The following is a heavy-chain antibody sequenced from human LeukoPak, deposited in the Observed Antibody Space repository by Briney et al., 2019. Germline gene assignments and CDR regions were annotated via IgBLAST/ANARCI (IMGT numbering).Heavy chain of an antibody. J-gene: IGHJ4*02. V-gene: IGHV4-59*01. CDR1: GGSISNYY. D-gene: IGHD1-26*01. CDR2: IYYSGST. Sequence: SEPLSLTCTVSGGSISNYYWSWIRQPPGKGLEWIGYIYYSGSTNYNPSLKSRVTISVDTSKNQFSLKLSSVTAADTAVYYCARWELGENYFDYWGQGTLVTVSS. CDR3: ARWELGENYFDY.